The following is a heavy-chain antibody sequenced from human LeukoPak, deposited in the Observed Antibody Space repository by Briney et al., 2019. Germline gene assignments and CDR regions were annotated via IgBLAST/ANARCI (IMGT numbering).Heavy chain of an antibody. CDR3: ASSLYCSGGSCYGAFDI. D-gene: IGHD2-15*01. Sequence: SETLSLTCTVSGGSISSSSYYWGWIRQPPGKGLEWIGSIYYSGSTYYNPSLKSRVTLSVDTSKNQFSLKLSSVTAADTAVYYCASSLYCSGGSCYGAFDIWGQGTMVTVSS. CDR1: GGSISSSSYY. CDR2: IYYSGST. V-gene: IGHV4-39*01. J-gene: IGHJ3*02.